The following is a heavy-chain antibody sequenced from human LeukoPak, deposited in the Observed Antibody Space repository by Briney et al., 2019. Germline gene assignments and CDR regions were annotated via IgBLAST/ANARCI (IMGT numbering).Heavy chain of an antibody. CDR1: GFTFSSYD. J-gene: IGHJ4*02. V-gene: IGHV3-13*01. CDR3: ARGSDILTGYYYSTYFDY. D-gene: IGHD3-9*01. Sequence: GGSLRLSCAASGFTFSSYDMHWVRQAPGKGLEWVSAIGTAGDTYYPGSVKGRFTISRENAKNSLYLQMNSLRAEGTAVYYCARGSDILTGYYYSTYFDYWGQGTLVTVSS. CDR2: IGTAGDT.